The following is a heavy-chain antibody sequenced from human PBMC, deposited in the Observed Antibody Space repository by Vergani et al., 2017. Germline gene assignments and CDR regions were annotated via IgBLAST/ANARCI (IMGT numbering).Heavy chain of an antibody. J-gene: IGHJ3*02. CDR1: GAAIKDFY. CDR2: VYYTGST. Sequence: QVQLPESGPGLVKPSETLSLTCTVSGAAIKDFYWSWFRQPPGKGLEWIGYVYYTGSTTYNPSLKSRVTISVDRSKNQFSLKLSSVTAADTAVYYCARSGIAAAADAFDIWGQGTMVTVSS. V-gene: IGHV4-59*12. CDR3: ARSGIAAAADAFDI. D-gene: IGHD6-13*01.